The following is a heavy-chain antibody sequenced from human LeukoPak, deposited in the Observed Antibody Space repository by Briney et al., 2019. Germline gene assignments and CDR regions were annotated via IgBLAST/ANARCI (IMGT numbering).Heavy chain of an antibody. J-gene: IGHJ6*02. CDR1: GGSISSYY. CDR2: IYYSGST. D-gene: IGHD5/OR15-5a*01. V-gene: IGHV4-59*08. Sequence: SETLSLTCTVSGGSISSYYWSWIRQPPGKGVEWIGYIYYSGSTNYNPSLKSRVTISVDTSKNQFSLKLSSVTAADTAVYYCARSSITKYGMDVWGQGTTVTVSS. CDR3: ARSSITKYGMDV.